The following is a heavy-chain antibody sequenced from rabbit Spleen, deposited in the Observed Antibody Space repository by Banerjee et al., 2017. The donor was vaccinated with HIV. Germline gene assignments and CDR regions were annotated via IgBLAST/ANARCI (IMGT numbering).Heavy chain of an antibody. CDR1: GFSFSGSLY. V-gene: IGHV1S40*01. CDR2: IYVIDSSGST. CDR3: ARDLVTVIGWNFNL. J-gene: IGHJ4*01. Sequence: QSLQESGGGLFQPGGSLALTCKASGFSFSGSLYICWVRQAPGKGLEWIACIYVIDSSGSTFYASWAKGRFTISKTSSTTVTLRMTSLTAADTATYICARDLVTVIGWNFNLWGQGTLVTVS. D-gene: IGHD5-1*01.